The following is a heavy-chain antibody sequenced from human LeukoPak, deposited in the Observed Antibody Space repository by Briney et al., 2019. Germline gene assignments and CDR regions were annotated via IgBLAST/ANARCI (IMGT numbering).Heavy chain of an antibody. CDR1: GGSISSYY. J-gene: IGHJ5*02. Sequence: PSETLSLTCTVSGGSISSYYWSWIRQPPGKGLEWIGYIYYSGSTNYNPSLKSRVTISVDTSKNQFSLKLSSVTAADTAVYYCARKLRFWNWFDPWGQGTLVTVSS. D-gene: IGHD3-3*01. V-gene: IGHV4-59*12. CDR3: ARKLRFWNWFDP. CDR2: IYYSGST.